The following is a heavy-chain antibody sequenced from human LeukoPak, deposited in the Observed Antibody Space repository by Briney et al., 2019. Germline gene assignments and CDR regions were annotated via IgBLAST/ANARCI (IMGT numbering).Heavy chain of an antibody. CDR1: GYTFTGYY. CDR3: ARGRGTTMVRGIITNYFDL. CDR2: INPNSGGT. V-gene: IGHV1-2*02. J-gene: IGHJ2*01. Sequence: VASVKVSCKASGYTFTGYYMHWVRQAPGQGLEWMGWINPNSGGTNYAQKFQGSVTMTGDASIATAFMELGRLRSDDTATYYCARGRGTTMVRGIITNYFDLWGRGSLVTVSS. D-gene: IGHD3-10*01.